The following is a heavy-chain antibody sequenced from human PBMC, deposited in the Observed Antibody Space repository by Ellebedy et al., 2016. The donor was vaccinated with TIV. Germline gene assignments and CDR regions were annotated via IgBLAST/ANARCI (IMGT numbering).Heavy chain of an antibody. J-gene: IGHJ4*02. CDR3: ARAVIEQWLVFDY. CDR1: GYIFKKYG. V-gene: IGHV1-18*04. Sequence: AASVKVSCKASGYIFKKYGISWARQAPGQGLEWMGWVSAQNDHTNFTQKFQGRVLMTTDTSTNTAYMDLRSLRSDDTAIYYCARAVIEQWLVFDYWGQGTLVTVSS. D-gene: IGHD6-19*01. CDR2: VSAQNDHT.